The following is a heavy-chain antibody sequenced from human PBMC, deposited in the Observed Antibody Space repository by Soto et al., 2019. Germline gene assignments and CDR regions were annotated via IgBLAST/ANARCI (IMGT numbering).Heavy chain of an antibody. CDR1: GGSISSYY. J-gene: IGHJ4*02. D-gene: IGHD5-18*01. CDR2: IYYSGST. CDR3: ARGRGDTAMAWYY. V-gene: IGHV4-59*01. Sequence: SETLSLSCTVSGGSISSYYWSWIRQSPGKGLEWIGYIYYSGSTKYNPSLKSRVTISVDTSKNQFSLKLSSVTAADTAVYYCARGRGDTAMAWYYWGQGTLVTVSS.